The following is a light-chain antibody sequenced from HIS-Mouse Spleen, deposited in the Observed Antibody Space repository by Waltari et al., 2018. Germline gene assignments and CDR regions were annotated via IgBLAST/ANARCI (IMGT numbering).Light chain of an antibody. CDR1: NLGSKS. CDR3: QVWDSSSDHNYV. V-gene: IGLV3-21*02. Sequence: SYVLTQPPSVSVAPGQTARITCWGNNLGSKSVHWYQQKPGQAPVLVLYDDSDRASGIPERVSGSNSGNTATLTISRVEAGDEADYYCQVWDSSSDHNYVFGTGTKVTVL. J-gene: IGLJ1*01. CDR2: DDS.